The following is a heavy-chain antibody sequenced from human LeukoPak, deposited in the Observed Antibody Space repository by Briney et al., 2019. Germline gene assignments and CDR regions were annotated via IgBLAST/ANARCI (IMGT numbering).Heavy chain of an antibody. CDR3: AKDWPSDWCLDY. D-gene: IGHD6-19*01. V-gene: IGHV3-30*02. J-gene: IGHJ4*02. Sequence: PGGSLRLSCAASAFGFSAYGVHWVRQGPGKGLEWVAFMRPAGISKYYADSVKGRFAVSRDSSKNVVYLQMYSLRADETAVYYCAKDWPSDWCLDYWGQGTLVTVSS. CDR2: MRPAGISK. CDR1: AFGFSAYG.